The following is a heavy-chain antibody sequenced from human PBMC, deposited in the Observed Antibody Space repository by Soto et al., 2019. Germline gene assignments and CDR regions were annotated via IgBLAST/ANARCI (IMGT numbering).Heavy chain of an antibody. J-gene: IGHJ6*02. D-gene: IGHD6-19*01. V-gene: IGHV1-69*12. CDR2: IIPIFGTA. CDR1: GGTFSSYA. CDR3: ARVRLGIAVARYYYGMDV. Sequence: VQLVQSGAEVKKPGSSVKVSCKASGGTFSSYAISWVRQAPGQGLEWMGGIIPIFGTANYAQKFQGRVTITADESTSTAYMELSSLRSEDTAVYYCARVRLGIAVARYYYGMDVWGQGTTVTVSS.